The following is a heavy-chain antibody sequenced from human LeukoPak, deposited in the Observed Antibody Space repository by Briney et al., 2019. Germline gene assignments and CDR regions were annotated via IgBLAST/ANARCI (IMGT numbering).Heavy chain of an antibody. V-gene: IGHV3-21*01. D-gene: IGHD6-19*01. J-gene: IGHJ2*01. Sequence: PGGSLRLSCAASGFTFSSYSMNWVRQAPGKGLEWVSSISSSSSYIYYADSVKGRFTISRDNAKNSLYLQMNSLRAEDTAVYYCARDIGWDYWYFDLWGRGTLVTVSS. CDR2: ISSSSSYI. CDR3: ARDIGWDYWYFDL. CDR1: GFTFSSYS.